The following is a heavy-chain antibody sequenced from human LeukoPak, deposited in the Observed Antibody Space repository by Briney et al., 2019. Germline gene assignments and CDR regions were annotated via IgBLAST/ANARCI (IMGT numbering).Heavy chain of an antibody. Sequence: GGSLRLSCAAPGFTVSSNYMSWVRQAPGKGLEWVSVIYSGGSTYYADSVKGRFTISRDNSKNTLYLQMNSLRAEDTAVYYCARDRYYYDSSGSDAFDIWGQGTMVTVSS. J-gene: IGHJ3*02. D-gene: IGHD3-22*01. V-gene: IGHV3-66*01. CDR1: GFTVSSNY. CDR3: ARDRYYYDSSGSDAFDI. CDR2: IYSGGST.